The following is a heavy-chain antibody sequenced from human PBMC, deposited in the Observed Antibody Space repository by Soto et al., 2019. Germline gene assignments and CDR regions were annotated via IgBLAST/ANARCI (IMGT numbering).Heavy chain of an antibody. CDR2: INAGNGNT. J-gene: IGHJ3*02. CDR3: ARDPHSSGWYAFDI. V-gene: IGHV1-3*01. D-gene: IGHD6-19*01. Sequence: ASVKVSCKASGYTFTSYAMHWVRQAPGQRLEWMGWINAGNGNTKYSQKFQGRVTITRDTSASTAYMGLSSLRSEDTAVYYCARDPHSSGWYAFDIWGQGTMVTVSS. CDR1: GYTFTSYA.